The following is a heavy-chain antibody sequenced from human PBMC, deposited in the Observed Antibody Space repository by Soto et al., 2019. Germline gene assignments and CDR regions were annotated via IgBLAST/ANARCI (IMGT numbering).Heavy chain of an antibody. Sequence: EALYRTYPVTGCFMTSYYLSWIRQPPGKGLESIGYIYYRGSTNYNPSLKSRVTISVDTTKNPFSLKLSSVTAADTDVYYSARRMRGVKGDAFDIWGKGTMVTVS. CDR1: GCFMTSYY. D-gene: IGHD3-10*01. J-gene: IGHJ3*02. CDR3: ARRMRGVKGDAFDI. V-gene: IGHV4-59*08. CDR2: IYYRGST.